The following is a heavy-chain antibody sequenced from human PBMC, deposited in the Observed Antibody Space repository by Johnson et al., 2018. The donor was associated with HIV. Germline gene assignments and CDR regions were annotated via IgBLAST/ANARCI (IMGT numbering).Heavy chain of an antibody. V-gene: IGHV3-11*04. Sequence: VQLVESGGGLVQPRGSLRLSCAASGFIFRDYYMSWIRQAPGKGLEWVSYISSSGSSIYYADSVKGRFTISRDNAKSSLYLQMNGLRAEDTAVYYCARASTTVTTGDDAFDIWGQGTMVTVSS. D-gene: IGHD4-17*01. J-gene: IGHJ3*02. CDR1: GFIFRDYY. CDR3: ARASTTVTTGDDAFDI. CDR2: ISSSGSSI.